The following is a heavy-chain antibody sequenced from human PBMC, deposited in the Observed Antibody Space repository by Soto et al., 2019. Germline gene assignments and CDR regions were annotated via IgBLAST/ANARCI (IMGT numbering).Heavy chain of an antibody. CDR2: INAGNGNT. V-gene: IGHV1-3*01. Sequence: QVQLVQSGAEVKKPGASVKVSCKASGYTFTSYAMHWVRQAPGQTLEWMGWINAGNGNTKYSQKVQGRVNITRDTYARTAYMELSSLKSDDTAVYYCATDRAYYYDSSGYSSFDYWGQGTLVTVSS. CDR1: GYTFTSYA. J-gene: IGHJ4*02. CDR3: ATDRAYYYDSSGYSSFDY. D-gene: IGHD3-22*01.